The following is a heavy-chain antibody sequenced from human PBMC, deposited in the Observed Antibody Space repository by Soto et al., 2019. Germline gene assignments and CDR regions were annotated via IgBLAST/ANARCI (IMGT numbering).Heavy chain of an antibody. D-gene: IGHD6-19*01. CDR1: GFTFSSYA. V-gene: IGHV3-23*01. Sequence: EVQLLESGGGLEQPGGSLRLSCAASGFTFSSYAMSWVRQAPGKGLDWVSNISGSGGSTYYADSVKGRFTISRDNSKNTLHLPMYSLRVEDTAVYYCAKRGRGAVAFVYWGQGTLVTVSS. CDR3: AKRGRGAVAFVY. J-gene: IGHJ4*02. CDR2: ISGSGGST.